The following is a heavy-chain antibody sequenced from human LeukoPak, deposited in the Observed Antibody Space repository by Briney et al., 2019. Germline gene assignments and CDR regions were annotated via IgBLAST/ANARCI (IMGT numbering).Heavy chain of an antibody. CDR2: IYYSGST. CDR1: GGSISSGDYY. Sequence: SDTLSLTCTVSGGSISSGDYYWSWIRQPPGKGLEWIGYIYYSGSTYYNPSLKGRVTISVDTSKNQFSLKLSSVTAADTAVYYCARRGILQSQIRAFDIWGQGTMVTVSS. V-gene: IGHV4-30-4*02. J-gene: IGHJ3*02. D-gene: IGHD1-14*01. CDR3: ARRGILQSQIRAFDI.